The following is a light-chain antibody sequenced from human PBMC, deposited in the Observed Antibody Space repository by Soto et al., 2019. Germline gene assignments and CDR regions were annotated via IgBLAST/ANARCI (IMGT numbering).Light chain of an antibody. CDR3: QQYYTTPPT. CDR1: QSVLYSSNNKNY. Sequence: EIVMTQSPDSLAVSLGERATINCKSSQSVLYSSNNKNYLAWYQQKPGQPPKLLIYWASTRESGVPDRFSGSGSGTDFTLTISSLQAEDVAVYYCQQYYTTPPTFGPGTKVDFK. V-gene: IGKV4-1*01. J-gene: IGKJ3*01. CDR2: WAS.